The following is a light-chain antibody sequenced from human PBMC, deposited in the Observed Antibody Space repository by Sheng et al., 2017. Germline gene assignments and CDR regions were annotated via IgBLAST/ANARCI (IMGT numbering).Light chain of an antibody. CDR3: QRYDNPPRT. Sequence: EIVLTQSPGTLSLSPGERATLSCRASQTILNNYLGWYQQKPGQAPRLLIYEASRRVTGIPDRFSGSGSGTDFTLTISRLEPEDFALYYCQRYDNPPRTFGQGTRVEIK. J-gene: IGKJ1*01. CDR2: EAS. V-gene: IGKV3-20*01. CDR1: QTILNNY.